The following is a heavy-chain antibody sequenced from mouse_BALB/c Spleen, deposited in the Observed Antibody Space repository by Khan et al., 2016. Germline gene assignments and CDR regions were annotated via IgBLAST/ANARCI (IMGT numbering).Heavy chain of an antibody. V-gene: IGHV2-6-7*01. CDR2: IWGDGTT. CDR1: GFSLIAYG. CDR3: ARDGWGYYAMDY. D-gene: IGHD2-2*01. J-gene: IGHJ4*01. Sequence: QVQLKQSGPGLVAPSQSLSITCTVSGFSLIAYGVNWVRQPPGKSLEWLRMIWGDGTTDYNSALKSRLNITKDNSKSQVFLKMNSLQTDDTARYYCARDGWGYYAMDYWGQGTSVTVSS.